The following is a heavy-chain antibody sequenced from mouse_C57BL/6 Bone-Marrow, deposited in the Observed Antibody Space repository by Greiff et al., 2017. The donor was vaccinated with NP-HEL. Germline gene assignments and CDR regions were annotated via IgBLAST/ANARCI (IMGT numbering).Heavy chain of an antibody. CDR2: IYPGNSDT. Sequence: VQLQQSGTVLARPGASVKMSCKTSGYTFTSYWMHWVKQRPGQGLEWIGAIYPGNSDTSYNQKFKGKAKLTAVTSASTAYMELSSLTNEDSAVYYCTRRGITTVYGAMDYWGQGTSVTVSS. CDR1: GYTFTSYW. D-gene: IGHD1-1*01. J-gene: IGHJ4*01. V-gene: IGHV1-5*01. CDR3: TRRGITTVYGAMDY.